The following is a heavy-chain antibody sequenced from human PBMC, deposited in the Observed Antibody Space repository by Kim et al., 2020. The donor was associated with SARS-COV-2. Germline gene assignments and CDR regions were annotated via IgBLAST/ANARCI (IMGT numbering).Heavy chain of an antibody. D-gene: IGHD6-13*01. Sequence: SVKVSCKASGGTFSSYAISWVRQAPGQGLEWMGGIIPIFGTANYAQKFQGRVTITADESTSTAYMELSSLRSEDTAVYYCARDHSLAAASSAGYWGQGTLVTVSS. CDR1: GGTFSSYA. CDR2: IIPIFGTA. J-gene: IGHJ4*02. CDR3: ARDHSLAAASSAGY. V-gene: IGHV1-69*13.